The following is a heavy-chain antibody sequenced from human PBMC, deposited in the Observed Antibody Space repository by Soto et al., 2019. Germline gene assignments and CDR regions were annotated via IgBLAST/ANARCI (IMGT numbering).Heavy chain of an antibody. CDR3: AKEVRYGDIVGVDPPPWD. D-gene: IGHD2-15*01. J-gene: IGHJ4*02. V-gene: IGHV3-23*01. CDR1: GFTFSSYA. CDR2: ISGSGGST. Sequence: EVQLLESGGGLVQPGGSLRLSCAASGFTFSSYAMSWVRQAPGKGLEWVSAISGSGGSTYYADSVKGRFTISRDNSKNTLYLQMNSLGAEDTAVYYCAKEVRYGDIVGVDPPPWDWGQGTLVTVSS.